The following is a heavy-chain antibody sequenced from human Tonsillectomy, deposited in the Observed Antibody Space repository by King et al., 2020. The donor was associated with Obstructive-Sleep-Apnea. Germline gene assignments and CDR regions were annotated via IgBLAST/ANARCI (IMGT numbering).Heavy chain of an antibody. V-gene: IGHV4-30-4*01. D-gene: IGHD5-18*01. CDR3: AREDSYGYGGGYYFDY. Sequence: VQLQESGPGLVKPSQTLSLTCTVSGGSISSGVYYWSGIRQPPVKGLEGVVYIYYGGSTYYNPSLKSRVTISVDTSKNQFSLKLSSVTAADTAVYYCAREDSYGYGGGYYFDYWGQGTLVTVSS. CDR1: GGSISSGVYY. J-gene: IGHJ4*02. CDR2: IYYGGST.